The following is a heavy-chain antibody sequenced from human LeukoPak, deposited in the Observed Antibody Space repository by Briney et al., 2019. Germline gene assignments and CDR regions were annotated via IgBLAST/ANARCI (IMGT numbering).Heavy chain of an antibody. D-gene: IGHD4-17*01. J-gene: IGHJ6*04. CDR2: ISSSSSYI. Sequence: GGSLRLSCAASGFTSSSYSMNWVRQAPGKGLEWVSSISSSSSYIYYADSVKGRFTISRDNAKNSLYLQMNSLRAEDTAVYYCARVYGDYGIYYYYYYGVDVWGKGTTVTVSS. CDR3: ARVYGDYGIYYYYYYGVDV. V-gene: IGHV3-21*01. CDR1: GFTSSSYS.